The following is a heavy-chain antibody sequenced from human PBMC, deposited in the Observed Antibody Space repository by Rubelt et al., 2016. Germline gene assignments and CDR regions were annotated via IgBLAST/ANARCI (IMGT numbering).Heavy chain of an antibody. D-gene: IGHD5-24*01. CDR1: GGSIISGYY. CDR2: TYYGGST. CDR3: ARGQGRDGYIH. Sequence: QLQLQESGPGLVKSSETLSLTCTVSGGSIISGYYWGWIRQPPEKGLEWIGNTYYGGSTFYNPSLKSRVTISIDTSKNQFPLKLSSVTAADTAVYYCARGQGRDGYIHWGQGTLVTVSS. J-gene: IGHJ4*02. V-gene: IGHV4-39*07.